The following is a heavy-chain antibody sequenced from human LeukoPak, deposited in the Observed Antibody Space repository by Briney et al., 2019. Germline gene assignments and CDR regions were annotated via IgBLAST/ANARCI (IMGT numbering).Heavy chain of an antibody. J-gene: IGHJ4*02. CDR3: ARGITIFGVVID. CDR1: GGSFSGCY. Sequence: SETLSLTCAVYGGSFSGCYWSWIRKPPGKGLEWIGEINHSGSTNYNPSLKSRVTISVGTSKKQFSLKLSSVTAADTAVYYCARGITIFGVVIDWGQGTLVTVSS. V-gene: IGHV4-34*01. CDR2: INHSGST. D-gene: IGHD3-3*01.